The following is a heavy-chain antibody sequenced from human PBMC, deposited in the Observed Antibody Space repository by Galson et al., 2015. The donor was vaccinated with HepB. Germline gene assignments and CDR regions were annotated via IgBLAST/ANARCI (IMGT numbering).Heavy chain of an antibody. D-gene: IGHD4-23*01. V-gene: IGHV1-18*01. CDR2: ISGYNGDT. CDR3: ARDGDYGGGS. CDR1: GYTFTAYG. Sequence: SVKVSCKASGYTFTAYGINWVRQAPGQGFEWVGWISGYNGDTIYAQSLQGRIIMTTDTSTSTAYMELSRLRSDDTAVYYCARDGDYGGGSWGQGTLVIVSS. J-gene: IGHJ5*02.